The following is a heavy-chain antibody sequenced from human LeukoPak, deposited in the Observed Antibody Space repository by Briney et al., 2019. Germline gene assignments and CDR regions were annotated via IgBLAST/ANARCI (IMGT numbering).Heavy chain of an antibody. V-gene: IGHV4-30-2*01. CDR3: ARLVAATGNFDY. D-gene: IGHD6-13*01. CDR2: IYHSGST. J-gene: IGHJ4*02. CDR1: GGSISGGGYS. Sequence: PSQTLSLTCAVSGGSISGGGYSWSWIRQPPWKGLEWIGYIYHSGSTYYNPSLKSRVTISVDRSKNQFSLKLSSVTAADTAVYYCARLVAATGNFDYWGQGTLVTVSS.